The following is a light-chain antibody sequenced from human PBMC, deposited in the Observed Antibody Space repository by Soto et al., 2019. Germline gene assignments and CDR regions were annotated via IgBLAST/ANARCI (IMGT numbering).Light chain of an antibody. CDR1: QSLVYSDGNTY. CDR2: KVS. Sequence: DVVMTQSPLSLPVTLGQPASISCRSSQSLVYSDGNTYLNWFQQMPGQSPRRLIYKVSNRDSGVPDRFSGSWSGTDFTLKISRVEAEDVGVYYCMQRTQWPHWTFGPGTKVEIK. CDR3: MQRTQWPHWT. V-gene: IGKV2-30*01. J-gene: IGKJ1*01.